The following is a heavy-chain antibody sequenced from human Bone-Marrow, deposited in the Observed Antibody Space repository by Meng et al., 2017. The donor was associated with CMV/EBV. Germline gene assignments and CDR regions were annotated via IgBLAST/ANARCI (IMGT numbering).Heavy chain of an antibody. CDR1: GGSISGGGYF. CDR2: IYWSGST. Sequence: SGGSISGGGYFWSWVRQHPGKGLEWIGYIYWSGSTYYNPSLKSRVTISADTSKNQFSLKLSSVTAADTAVYYCARVSYDFWSGAFDYWGQGTLVTVSS. V-gene: IGHV4-31*02. J-gene: IGHJ4*02. CDR3: ARVSYDFWSGAFDY. D-gene: IGHD3-3*01.